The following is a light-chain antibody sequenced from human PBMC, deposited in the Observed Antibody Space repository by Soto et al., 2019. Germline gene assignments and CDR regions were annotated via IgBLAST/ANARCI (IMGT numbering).Light chain of an antibody. J-gene: IGKJ5*01. CDR3: QQYNNWPCS. CDR1: QGVTTN. Sequence: EIIMTQSPGTLSVSPGERATLSFRAAQGVTTNFAWYQQKSGQSPRVVIYHVSKRATGVPARFSGSGSDTDFTLTISGLRSEDSALYFCQQYNNWPCSFGQGTRLEIK. V-gene: IGKV3-15*01. CDR2: HVS.